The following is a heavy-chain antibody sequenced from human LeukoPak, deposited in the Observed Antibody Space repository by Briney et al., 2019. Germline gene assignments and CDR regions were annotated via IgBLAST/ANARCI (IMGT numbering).Heavy chain of an antibody. Sequence: GGSLRLFCAASGFTFSIYSMNWVRQAPGKGLEWVSSISSSSFISYADSVQGRFTISRDNAKNSLYLQMNSLRAEDTAVYYCAKNRESSSSHFDCWGQGTLVTVSS. CDR1: GFTFSIYS. J-gene: IGHJ4*02. V-gene: IGHV3-21*06. CDR3: AKNRESSSSHFDC. CDR2: ISSSSFI. D-gene: IGHD6-6*01.